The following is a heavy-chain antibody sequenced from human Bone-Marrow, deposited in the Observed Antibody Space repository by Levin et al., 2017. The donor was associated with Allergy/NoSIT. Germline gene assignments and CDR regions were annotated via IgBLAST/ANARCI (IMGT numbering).Heavy chain of an antibody. CDR2: IYYSGST. Sequence: SETLSLTCTVSGGSISSYYWSWIRQPPGKGLEWIGYIYYSGSTNYNPSLKSRVTISVDTSKNQFSLKLSSVTAADTAVYYCAREQKRTQEFYYYGMDVWGQGTTVTVSS. J-gene: IGHJ6*02. D-gene: IGHD2/OR15-2a*01. V-gene: IGHV4-59*01. CDR1: GGSISSYY. CDR3: AREQKRTQEFYYYGMDV.